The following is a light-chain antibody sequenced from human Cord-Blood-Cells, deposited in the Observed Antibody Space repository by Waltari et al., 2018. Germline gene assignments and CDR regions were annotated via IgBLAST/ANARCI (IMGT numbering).Light chain of an antibody. J-gene: IGLJ3*02. CDR2: DVS. Sequence: QSALTQPASVSGSPGQSITTPCTGTSSDVGGYNYVSWYQQHPGKGPKLMIYDVSNRPSGVSNRFSGSKSGNTAALTISGLQAEEGADYYCGSYTSSSTWVFGGGTKLTVL. CDR3: GSYTSSSTWV. CDR1: SSDVGGYNY. V-gene: IGLV2-14*03.